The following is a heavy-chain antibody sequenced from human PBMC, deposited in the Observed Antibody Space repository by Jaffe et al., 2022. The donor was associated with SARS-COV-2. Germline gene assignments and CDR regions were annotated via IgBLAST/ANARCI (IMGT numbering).Heavy chain of an antibody. CDR3: VLKGILVRGIMGGYYFDS. J-gene: IGHJ4*02. V-gene: IGHV4-39*01. D-gene: IGHD3-10*01. Sequence: QLQLQESGPRLVRPSETLSLTCTVSGGSIISRSFYWGWIRQPPGKGLEWIGTIYQSGNTYYNPSLKSRLTISVDTSKNQFSLSLTSVTAADTAVYYCVLKGILVRGIMGGYYFDSWGQGSLVTVSS. CDR1: GGSIISRSFY. CDR2: IYQSGNT.